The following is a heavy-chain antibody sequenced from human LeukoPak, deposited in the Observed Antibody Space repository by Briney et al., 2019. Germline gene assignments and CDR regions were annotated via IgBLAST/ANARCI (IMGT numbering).Heavy chain of an antibody. D-gene: IGHD1-26*01. CDR1: GFIFDTHD. CDR3: AKPSGSGVDY. J-gene: IGHJ4*02. Sequence: GGSLRLSCGASGFIFDTHDMHWVRQAPGKGLEWVAFIRSDGYHTYYADSVKGRFTITRDNSKNTLYLQMNSLRLEDMALYYCAKPSGSGVDYWGRGTLVTVSS. CDR2: IRSDGYHT. V-gene: IGHV3-30*02.